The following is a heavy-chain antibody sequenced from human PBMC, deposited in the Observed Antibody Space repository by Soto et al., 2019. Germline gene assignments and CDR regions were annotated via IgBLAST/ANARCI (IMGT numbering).Heavy chain of an antibody. CDR1: GFTFDDYT. D-gene: IGHD2-15*01. J-gene: IGHJ4*02. V-gene: IGHV3-43*01. Sequence: GGSLRLSCAASGFTFDDYTMHWVRQAPGKGLEWVSLISWDGGSTYYADSVKGRFTISRDNSKNSLYLQMNSLRTEDTALYYFAKVGWGGGSSTSGPFDYWGQGTLVTVPS. CDR2: ISWDGGST. CDR3: AKVGWGGGSSTSGPFDY.